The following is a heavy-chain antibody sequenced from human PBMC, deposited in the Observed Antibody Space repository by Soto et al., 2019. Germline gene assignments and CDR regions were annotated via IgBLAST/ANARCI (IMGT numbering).Heavy chain of an antibody. CDR3: ARGQKPERGYSYGYYYYYGMDV. CDR1: GGTFSSYA. Sequence: ASVKVSCKASGGTFSSYAISWVRQAPGQGLEWMGGIIPIFGTANYAQKFQGRVTITADESTSTAYMELSSLRSEDTAVYYCARGQKPERGYSYGYYYYYGMDVWGQGTTVTVSS. J-gene: IGHJ6*02. D-gene: IGHD5-18*01. V-gene: IGHV1-69*13. CDR2: IIPIFGTA.